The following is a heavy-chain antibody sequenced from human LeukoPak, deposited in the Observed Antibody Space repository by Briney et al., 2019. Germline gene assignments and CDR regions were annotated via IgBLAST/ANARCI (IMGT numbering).Heavy chain of an antibody. J-gene: IGHJ4*02. CDR3: ARQPIWSPYYFDY. V-gene: IGHV4-39*01. CDR1: GGSISSSSYY. CDR2: IYYSGST. Sequence: SETLSLTCTVSGGSISSSSYYWGWIRQPPGKGLEWIGSIYYSGSTYYNPSLKSRVTISVDTSKNQFSLKLSSVTAADTAVYYCARQPIWSPYYFDYWGQGTLVTVSS. D-gene: IGHD2-8*02.